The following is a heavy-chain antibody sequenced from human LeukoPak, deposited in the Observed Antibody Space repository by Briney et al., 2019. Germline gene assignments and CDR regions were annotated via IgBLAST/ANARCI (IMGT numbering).Heavy chain of an antibody. J-gene: IGHJ4*02. CDR1: GFTFSMYA. CDR3: AKDKSYGLDY. Sequence: GGSLRLSCAASGFTFSMYAMSWGRQAPGKGLEWVSALSANGVSTYYADSVKGRFTISRDNPKNTLYLQMSKLRAEDTAIYYCAKDKSYGLDYWGQGTLVTVSS. CDR2: LSANGVST. V-gene: IGHV3-23*01. D-gene: IGHD5-18*01.